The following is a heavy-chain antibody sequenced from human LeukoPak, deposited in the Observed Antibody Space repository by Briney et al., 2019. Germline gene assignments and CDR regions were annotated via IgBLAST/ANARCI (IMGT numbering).Heavy chain of an antibody. CDR3: AGQSPYSSGWYAWFDY. D-gene: IGHD6-19*01. J-gene: IGHJ4*02. Sequence: SETLSLTCTVSGGSISSSRYYWGWIRQPPGKGLEWIGNIYYSGSTYYNPSLKSRVTISVDTSKNQFSLKLSSVTAADTAVYYCAGQSPYSSGWYAWFDYWGQGTLVTVSS. CDR1: GGSISSSRYY. CDR2: IYYSGST. V-gene: IGHV4-39*01.